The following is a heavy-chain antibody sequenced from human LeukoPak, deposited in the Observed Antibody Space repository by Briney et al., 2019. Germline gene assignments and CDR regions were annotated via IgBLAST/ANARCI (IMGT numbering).Heavy chain of an antibody. Sequence: ASVKVSCKASGYTFTGYYMHWVRQAPGQGLEWMGRINPNSGGTNYAQQFQGRVTMTRDTSISTAYMELSRLRSDDTAVYCCALQLEPHEYNWFDPWGQGTLVTVSS. J-gene: IGHJ5*02. D-gene: IGHD1-1*01. V-gene: IGHV1-2*06. CDR1: GYTFTGYY. CDR2: INPNSGGT. CDR3: ALQLEPHEYNWFDP.